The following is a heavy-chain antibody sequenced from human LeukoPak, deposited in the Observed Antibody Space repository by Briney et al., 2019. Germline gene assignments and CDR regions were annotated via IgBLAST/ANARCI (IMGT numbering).Heavy chain of an antibody. J-gene: IGHJ6*03. D-gene: IGHD6-19*01. Sequence: GGSLRLSCAASGFTFSSYWMSWVRQAPGKGLEWVANIKQDGSEKYYVDSVKGRFTISRDNAKNSLYLQMNSLRAEDTAVYYCARDRDSSGWYYYYYMDVWGKGTTVTVSS. CDR2: IKQDGSEK. CDR3: ARDRDSSGWYYYYYMDV. V-gene: IGHV3-7*01. CDR1: GFTFSSYW.